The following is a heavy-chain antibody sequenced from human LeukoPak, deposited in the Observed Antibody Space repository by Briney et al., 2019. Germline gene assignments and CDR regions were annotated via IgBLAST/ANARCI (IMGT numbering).Heavy chain of an antibody. V-gene: IGHV3-53*01. Sequence: GGSLRLSCAASGFIVSSNYMSWVRQAPGKGLEWVSVIYDDGTIYHADSVKGRFTISRDNSRNTVFLQMNSLRAEDTAVYYCARDYAFDYWGQGTLVTVSS. CDR1: GFIVSSNY. D-gene: IGHD3-16*01. J-gene: IGHJ4*02. CDR2: IYDDGTI. CDR3: ARDYAFDY.